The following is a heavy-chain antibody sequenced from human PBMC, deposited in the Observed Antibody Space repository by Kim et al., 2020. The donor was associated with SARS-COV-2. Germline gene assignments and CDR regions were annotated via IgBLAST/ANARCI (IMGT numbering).Heavy chain of an antibody. D-gene: IGHD3-10*01. CDR2: IYYSGST. CDR3: ARHGGFGPDGVLLWFGELSVYGMDV. CDR1: GGSISSYY. V-gene: IGHV4-59*08. Sequence: SETLSLTCTVSGGSISSYYWSWIRQPPGKGLEWIGYIYYSGSTNYNPSLKSRVTISVDTSKNQFSLKLSSVTAADTAGYYCARHGGFGPDGVLLWFGELSVYGMDVWGQGTTVTVSS. J-gene: IGHJ6*02.